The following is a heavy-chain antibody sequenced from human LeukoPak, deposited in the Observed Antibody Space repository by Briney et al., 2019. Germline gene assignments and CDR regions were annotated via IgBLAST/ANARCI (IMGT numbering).Heavy chain of an antibody. CDR1: GYTFTTYA. D-gene: IGHD2-21*02. J-gene: IGHJ1*01. CDR2: INPGNGGR. CDR3: ARGCGGDCPTAVYFQH. Sequence: ASVEVSCKASGYTFTTYAIHWVRQAPGQRLEWMGWINPGNGGRKYSQKLQARVTITRDTSASTTYMELSRLTYEDTAVYYCARGCGGDCPTAVYFQHWGQGTLVAVS. V-gene: IGHV1-3*01.